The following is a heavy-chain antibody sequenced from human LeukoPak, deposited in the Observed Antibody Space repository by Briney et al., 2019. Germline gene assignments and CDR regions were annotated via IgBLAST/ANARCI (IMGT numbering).Heavy chain of an antibody. D-gene: IGHD7-27*01. CDR3: AKMWGHATWPHFDY. CDR1: GFTFSSYA. CDR2: ISGSGGST. V-gene: IGHV3-23*01. J-gene: IGHJ4*02. Sequence: GGSLRLSCAASGFTFSSYAMSWVRQAPGKGMELVSVISGSGGSTHYGDSVKGRFTSSRDNSKNTLYVQTNSLRTEDTAVYYCAKMWGHATWPHFDYWGQGTLVTVSS.